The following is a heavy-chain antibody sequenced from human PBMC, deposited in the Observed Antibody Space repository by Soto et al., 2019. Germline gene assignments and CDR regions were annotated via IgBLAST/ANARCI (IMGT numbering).Heavy chain of an antibody. CDR2: IYHSGST. Sequence: PSETLSLTCAVSGYSISSGYYLVRIRQPPGKGLEWIGSIYHSGSTYYNPSLKSRVTISVDTSKNQFSLKLSSVTAADTAVYYCARDKIYYDSSGYYPAEYFQHWGQGTLVTVS. D-gene: IGHD3-22*01. CDR3: ARDKIYYDSSGYYPAEYFQH. CDR1: GYSISSGYY. J-gene: IGHJ1*01. V-gene: IGHV4-38-2*02.